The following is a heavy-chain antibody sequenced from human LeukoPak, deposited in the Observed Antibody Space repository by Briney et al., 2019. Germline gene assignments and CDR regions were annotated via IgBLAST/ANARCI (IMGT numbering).Heavy chain of an antibody. J-gene: IGHJ4*02. D-gene: IGHD6-19*01. CDR3: ARGPGIAVACTRAGVAKIDY. Sequence: ASVKVSCKASGYTFTSYGISWVRQAPGQGLEWMGWISAYNGNTNYAQKLQGRVTITTDTSTSTAYMELRSLRSDDTAVYYCARGPGIAVACTRAGVAKIDYWGQGTLVTASS. CDR1: GYTFTSYG. CDR2: ISAYNGNT. V-gene: IGHV1-18*01.